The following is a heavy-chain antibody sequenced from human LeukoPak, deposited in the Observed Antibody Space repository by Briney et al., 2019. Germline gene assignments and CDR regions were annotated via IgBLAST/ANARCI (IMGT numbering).Heavy chain of an antibody. CDR3: ARDPGLYDILTGPEYYFDY. CDR1: GGSISSSNW. CDR2: IFYSGST. J-gene: IGHJ4*02. Sequence: KSSETLSLTCAVSGGSISSSNWWSWVRQPPGKGLEWIGSIFYSGSTYYNPSLKSRVTISVDTSKNQFSLKLSSVTAADTAVYYCARDPGLYDILTGPEYYFDYWGQGTLVTVSS. V-gene: IGHV4-4*02. D-gene: IGHD3-9*01.